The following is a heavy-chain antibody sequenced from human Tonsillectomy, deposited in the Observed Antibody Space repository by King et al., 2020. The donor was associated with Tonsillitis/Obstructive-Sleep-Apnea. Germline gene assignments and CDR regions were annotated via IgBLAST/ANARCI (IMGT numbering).Heavy chain of an antibody. D-gene: IGHD3-3*01. V-gene: IGHV5-51*01. CDR3: AREKYYDFWSGNYYYMDV. CDR2: IYPGDSDT. Sequence: VQLVESGAEVKKPGESLKISCKGSGYSFTSYWIGWVRQMPGKGLEWMWIIYPGDSDTRYSPSFQGQVTISADKSISTAYLQWSSLKASDTAMYYCAREKYYDFWSGNYYYMDVWGKGTTVTVSS. J-gene: IGHJ6*03. CDR1: GYSFTSYW.